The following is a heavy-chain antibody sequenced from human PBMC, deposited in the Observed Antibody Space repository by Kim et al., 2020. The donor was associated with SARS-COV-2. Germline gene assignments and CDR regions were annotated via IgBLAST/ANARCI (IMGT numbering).Heavy chain of an antibody. J-gene: IGHJ4*02. Sequence: YDGSNKYYADSVKGRFTISRDNSKNTLYLQMNSLRAEDTAVYYCATLGDYWGQGTLVTVSS. CDR3: ATLGDY. CDR2: YDGSNK. D-gene: IGHD1-26*01. V-gene: IGHV3-30-3*01.